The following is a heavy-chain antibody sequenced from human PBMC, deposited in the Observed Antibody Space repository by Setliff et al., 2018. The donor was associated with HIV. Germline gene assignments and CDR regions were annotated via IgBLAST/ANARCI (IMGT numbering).Heavy chain of an antibody. CDR2: IYYSGST. J-gene: IGHJ5*02. Sequence: SETLSLTCTVSGGSISSSSYYWGWIRQPPGKGLEWIGSIYYSGSTYYNPSLKIRVTLSVDTSKNQFSLKLSSVTAADTAVYFCARRDRGDYYDSSGYYQRWFDPWGRGTLVTSPQ. V-gene: IGHV4-39*01. CDR1: GGSISSSSYY. D-gene: IGHD3-22*01. CDR3: ARRDRGDYYDSSGYYQRWFDP.